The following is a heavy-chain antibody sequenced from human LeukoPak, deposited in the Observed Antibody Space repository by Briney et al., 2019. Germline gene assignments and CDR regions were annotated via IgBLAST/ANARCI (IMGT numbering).Heavy chain of an antibody. CDR3: ARNSGENDAFDI. CDR2: IIPIFGTA. J-gene: IGHJ3*02. D-gene: IGHD1-26*01. Sequence: GASVKVSCKASGDTFSSYAISWVRQAPGQGLEWVGGIIPIFGTANYAQKFQGRVTITADESTSTAYMELSSLRSEDTAVYYCARNSGENDAFDIWGQGTMVTVSS. V-gene: IGHV1-69*13. CDR1: GDTFSSYA.